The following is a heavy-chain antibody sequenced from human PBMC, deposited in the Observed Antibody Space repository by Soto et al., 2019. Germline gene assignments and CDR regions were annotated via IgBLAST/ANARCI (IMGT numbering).Heavy chain of an antibody. V-gene: IGHV3-48*02. Sequence: GGSLRLSCAASGFTFSSYSMNWVRQAPGKGLEWVSYISSSSSTIYYADSVKGRFTISRDNAKNSLYLQMNSLRDEDTAVYYCARVHTAGRVEYYFDYWGQGTLVTVSS. D-gene: IGHD4-17*01. CDR3: ARVHTAGRVEYYFDY. CDR2: ISSSSSTI. J-gene: IGHJ4*02. CDR1: GFTFSSYS.